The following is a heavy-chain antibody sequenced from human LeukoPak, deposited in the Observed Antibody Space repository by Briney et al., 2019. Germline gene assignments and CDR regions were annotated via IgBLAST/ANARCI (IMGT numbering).Heavy chain of an antibody. V-gene: IGHV1-69*13. Sequence: SVKVSCKASGGTFSSYAISWVRQAPGQGLEWMGGIIPIFGTANYAQKFQGRATITADESTSTAYMELSSLRSEDTAVYYCARTRKYNWNYDEYWGQGTLVTVSS. D-gene: IGHD1-20*01. CDR2: IIPIFGTA. CDR3: ARTRKYNWNYDEY. J-gene: IGHJ4*02. CDR1: GGTFSSYA.